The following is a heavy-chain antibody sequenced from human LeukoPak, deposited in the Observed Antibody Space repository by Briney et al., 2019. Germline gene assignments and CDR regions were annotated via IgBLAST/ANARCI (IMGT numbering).Heavy chain of an antibody. D-gene: IGHD3-22*01. CDR3: ASSPYYFDTGGYYDH. J-gene: IGHJ5*02. CDR2: IIPIFGTA. Sequence: ASVKVSCKASGGTFSSYAISWVRQAPGQGLEWMVGIIPIFGTANYAQKFQGRVTITADESTSTAYMELSSLRSEDTAVYYCASSPYYFDTGGYYDHWGQGTLLTVSS. V-gene: IGHV1-69*13. CDR1: GGTFSSYA.